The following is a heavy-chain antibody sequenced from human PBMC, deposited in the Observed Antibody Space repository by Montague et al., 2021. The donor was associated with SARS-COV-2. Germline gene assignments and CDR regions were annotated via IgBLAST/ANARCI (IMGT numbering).Heavy chain of an antibody. CDR3: ARAFVVVIAIDAFDI. D-gene: IGHD2-21*01. Sequence: TLSLTCTVSGGSISSGGYYWSWIRQHPGKGLEWIGYIYYSGSTYYNPSPKSRVTISVDTSKNQFSLKLSSVTATDTAVYYCARAFVVVIAIDAFDIWGQGTMVTVSS. V-gene: IGHV4-31*03. CDR2: IYYSGST. J-gene: IGHJ3*02. CDR1: GGSISSGGYY.